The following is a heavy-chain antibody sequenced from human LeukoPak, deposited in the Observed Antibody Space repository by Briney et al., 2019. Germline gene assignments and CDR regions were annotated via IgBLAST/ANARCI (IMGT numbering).Heavy chain of an antibody. CDR1: GYTFTTYY. CDR3: ARGRDGNKPEADY. V-gene: IGHV1-46*01. J-gene: IGHJ4*02. Sequence: VASVKVSCKASGYTFTTYYMHWVRQAPGQGLGWMGTINTSGSSTIYAQKFQGRVTMTRGTPTSTLYMELSSLRSEDTAVYYCARGRDGNKPEADYWGQGTLVTVSS. D-gene: IGHD5-24*01. CDR2: INTSGSST.